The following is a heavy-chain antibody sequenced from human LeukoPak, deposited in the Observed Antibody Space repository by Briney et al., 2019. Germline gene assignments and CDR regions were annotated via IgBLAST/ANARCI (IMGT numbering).Heavy chain of an antibody. V-gene: IGHV3-30*18. CDR2: ISYDGSNK. Sequence: AGESLKISCAASGFTFSSYGMHWVRQAPGKGLEWVAVISYDGSNKYYADSVKGRFTISRDNSKNTLYLQMNSLRAEDTAVYYCAKGDRYSYAQNFDYWGQGTLVTVSS. CDR3: AKGDRYSYAQNFDY. D-gene: IGHD5-18*01. CDR1: GFTFSSYG. J-gene: IGHJ4*02.